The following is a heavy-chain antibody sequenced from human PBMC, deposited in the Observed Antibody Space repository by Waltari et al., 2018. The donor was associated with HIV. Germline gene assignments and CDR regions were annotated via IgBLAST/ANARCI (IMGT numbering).Heavy chain of an antibody. J-gene: IGHJ4*02. V-gene: IGHV1-8*01. CDR2: MNPNSGNT. Sequence: QVQLVQSGAEVKKPGASVKVSCKASGYTFTSYDINWVRQATGQGLEWMGWMNPNSGNTGYAQKFQGRVTVTRNTSISTAYMELSSLRSEDTAVYYCARGQTGYYDSSGYYDDYWGQGTLVTVSS. CDR1: GYTFTSYD. D-gene: IGHD3-22*01. CDR3: ARGQTGYYDSSGYYDDY.